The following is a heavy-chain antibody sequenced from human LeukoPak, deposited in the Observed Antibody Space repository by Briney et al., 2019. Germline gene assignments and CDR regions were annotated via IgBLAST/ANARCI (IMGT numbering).Heavy chain of an antibody. V-gene: IGHV3-7*01. Sequence: GGSLRLSCAASGFTFDSHWMTWVRQSPGRGLEWVANIKKDGSEEHYVDSVKGRFSIARDNAKNSLSLQMNSLRAEDTAVYYCVRGLRTYGNIIDIWGQGTMVTVSS. CDR3: VRGLRTYGNIIDI. CDR1: GFTFDSHW. CDR2: IKKDGSEE. J-gene: IGHJ3*02. D-gene: IGHD3-10*01.